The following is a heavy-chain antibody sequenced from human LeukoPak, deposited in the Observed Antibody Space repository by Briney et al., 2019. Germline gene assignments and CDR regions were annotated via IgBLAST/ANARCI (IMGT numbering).Heavy chain of an antibody. Sequence: PGRSLRLSCAASGFTFSSYAMHWVRQAPGKGPEWVSVISYDGSNKYYADSVKGRVTFSRDNSKNTVYLQMNSLRAEDTAVYYCARDIDYWGQGTLVTVSS. CDR3: ARDIDY. J-gene: IGHJ4*02. CDR2: ISYDGSNK. CDR1: GFTFSSYA. V-gene: IGHV3-30-3*01.